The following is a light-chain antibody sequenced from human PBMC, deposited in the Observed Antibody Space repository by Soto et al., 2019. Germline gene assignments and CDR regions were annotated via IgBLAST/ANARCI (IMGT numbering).Light chain of an antibody. CDR2: AVS. CDR1: SSDVGGYNH. CDR3: CSYTRLSTVV. Sequence: QSVLTQPASVSGSPGQSITISCTGTSSDVGGYNHVSWYQHSPGKAPKLILFAVSDRPSGVSHRFSGSKSGNTASLTISGLQAEDDADYYCCSYTRLSTVVFGGGTKVTVL. V-gene: IGLV2-14*01. J-gene: IGLJ2*01.